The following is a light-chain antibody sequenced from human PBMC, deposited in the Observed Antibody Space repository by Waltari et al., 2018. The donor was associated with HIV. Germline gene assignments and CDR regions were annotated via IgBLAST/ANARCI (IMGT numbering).Light chain of an antibody. V-gene: IGLV1-51*01. CDR2: DNY. Sequence: QSVLTQPPSVSAAPGQKVAISCSVNSSNIGNDFVSWYQHVPGSAPKLLIYDNYKRPSGIPDRFSGSKSGTSATLDITGLQTGDEADYYCGTWDRSMDGGVFGGGTKLTVL. CDR1: SSNIGNDF. CDR3: GTWDRSMDGGV. J-gene: IGLJ2*01.